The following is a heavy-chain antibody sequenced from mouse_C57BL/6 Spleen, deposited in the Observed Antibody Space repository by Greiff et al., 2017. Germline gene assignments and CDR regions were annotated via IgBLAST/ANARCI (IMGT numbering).Heavy chain of an antibody. J-gene: IGHJ4*01. Sequence: EVQRVESGGGLVKPGGSLKLSCAASGFTFSDYGMHWVRQAPEKGLEWVAYISSGSSTIYYADTVKGRFTISRDNAKNTLFLQMTSLRSEDTALYYCARELGYGSSYAMDYWGQGTSVTVSS. D-gene: IGHD1-1*01. CDR3: ARELGYGSSYAMDY. V-gene: IGHV5-17*01. CDR2: ISSGSSTI. CDR1: GFTFSDYG.